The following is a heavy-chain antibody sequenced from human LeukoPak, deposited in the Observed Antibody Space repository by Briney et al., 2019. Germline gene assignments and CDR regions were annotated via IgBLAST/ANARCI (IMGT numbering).Heavy chain of an antibody. CDR3: ARLGMAAAGTFFGYYYYGMDV. Sequence: SETLSLTCAVYGGSFSGYYWSWIRQPPGKGLEWIGYIYYSGSTNYNPSLKSRVTISVDTSKNQFSLKLSSVTAADTAVYYCARLGMAAAGTFFGYYYYGMDVWGQGTTVTVSS. CDR1: GGSFSGYY. CDR2: IYYSGST. D-gene: IGHD6-13*01. V-gene: IGHV4-59*08. J-gene: IGHJ6*02.